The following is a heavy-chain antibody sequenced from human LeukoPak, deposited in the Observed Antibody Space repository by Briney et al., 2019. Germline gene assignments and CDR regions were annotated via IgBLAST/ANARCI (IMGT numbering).Heavy chain of an antibody. Sequence: SGTLSLTCTVSGGPVSSSSYYWGWVRQSPEKGLECIGTIYYAGDTYYNPSLESRLTISVDTSKNQFSLKLRSVTAADTAVYYCATWDSGRYSQIDNWGQGTLVTASS. CDR2: IYYAGDT. CDR3: ATWDSGRYSQIDN. D-gene: IGHD1-26*01. CDR1: GGPVSSSSYY. J-gene: IGHJ4*02. V-gene: IGHV4-39*01.